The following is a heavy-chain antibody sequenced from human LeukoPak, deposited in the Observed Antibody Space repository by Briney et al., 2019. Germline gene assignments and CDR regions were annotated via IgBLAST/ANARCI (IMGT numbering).Heavy chain of an antibody. Sequence: PSETLSHTCAVYGGSFSGYYWSWIRQPPGKGLEWIGEINHSGSTNYNPSLKSRVTISVDTSKNQFSLKLSSVTAADTAVYYCARNPGSSRRYRGLWFDPWGQGTLVTVSS. D-gene: IGHD6-13*01. CDR2: INHSGST. J-gene: IGHJ5*02. CDR3: ARNPGSSRRYRGLWFDP. V-gene: IGHV4-34*01. CDR1: GGSFSGYY.